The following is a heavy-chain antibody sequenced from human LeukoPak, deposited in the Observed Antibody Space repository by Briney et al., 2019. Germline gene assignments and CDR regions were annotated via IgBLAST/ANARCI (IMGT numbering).Heavy chain of an antibody. V-gene: IGHV3-21*01. CDR1: GFTFSSYS. CDR2: ISSSSDYI. CDR3: ARKYCSGGSCYWGFDY. Sequence: GGSLRLSCAASGFTFSSYSMNWVRQAPGKGLEWVSSISSSSDYIYYADSVKGRFTISRDNAKNSLYLQMNTPRAEDTAVYYCARKYCSGGSCYWGFDYWGQGALVTVSS. J-gene: IGHJ4*02. D-gene: IGHD2-15*01.